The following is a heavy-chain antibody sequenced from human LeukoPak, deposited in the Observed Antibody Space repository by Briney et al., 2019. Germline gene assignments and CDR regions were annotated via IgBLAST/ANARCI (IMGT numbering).Heavy chain of an antibody. CDR3: ARDLAVAGRSGDY. CDR2: ISSSSSYI. D-gene: IGHD6-19*01. CDR1: GFTFSSYW. V-gene: IGHV3-21*01. J-gene: IGHJ4*02. Sequence: GGSLRLSCAASGFTFSSYWMHWVRQAPGKGLEWVSSISSSSSYIYYADSVKGRFTISRDNAKNSLYLQMNSLRAEDTAVYYCARDLAVAGRSGDYWGQGTLVTVSS.